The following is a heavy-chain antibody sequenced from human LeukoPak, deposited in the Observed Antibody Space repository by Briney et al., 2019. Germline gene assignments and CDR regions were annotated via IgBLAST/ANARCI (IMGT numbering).Heavy chain of an antibody. D-gene: IGHD3-10*01. CDR2: IIPISGTA. J-gene: IGHJ5*02. Sequence: ASVKVSCKASGGTFSSYAISWVRQATGQGLEWMGGIIPISGTANYAQKFQGRVTITADESTSTAYMELSSLRSEDTAVYYCARDGEEGWFDPWGQGTLVTVSS. V-gene: IGHV1-69*13. CDR3: ARDGEEGWFDP. CDR1: GGTFSSYA.